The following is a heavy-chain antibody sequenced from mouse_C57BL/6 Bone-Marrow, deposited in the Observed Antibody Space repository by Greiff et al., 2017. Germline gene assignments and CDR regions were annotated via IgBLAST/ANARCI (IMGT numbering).Heavy chain of an antibody. D-gene: IGHD2-4*01. CDR1: GFNIKDDY. J-gene: IGHJ3*01. CDR3: TTYDYDP. CDR2: IDPENGDT. Sequence: EVQLQQSGAELVRPGASVKLSCTASGFNIKDDYMHWVKQRPEQGLEWIGWIDPENGDTEYASKFQGKATITADTSSNTAYLRLSSLTSEDTAVYYCTTYDYDPWGQGTLVTVSA. V-gene: IGHV14-4*01.